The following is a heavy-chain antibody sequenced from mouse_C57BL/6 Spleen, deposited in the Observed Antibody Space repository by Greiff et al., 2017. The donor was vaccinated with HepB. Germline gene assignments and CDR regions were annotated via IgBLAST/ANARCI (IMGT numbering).Heavy chain of an antibody. CDR3: ARRSGYYGSSYGYFDV. V-gene: IGHV1-26*01. CDR2: INPNNGGT. J-gene: IGHJ1*03. D-gene: IGHD1-1*01. Sequence: EVQLQQSGPELVKPGASVKISCKASGYTFTDYYMNWVKQSHGKSLEWIGDINPNNGGTSYNQKFKGKATLTVDKSSSTAYMELRSLTSEDSAVYYCARRSGYYGSSYGYFDVWGTGTTVTVSS. CDR1: GYTFTDYY.